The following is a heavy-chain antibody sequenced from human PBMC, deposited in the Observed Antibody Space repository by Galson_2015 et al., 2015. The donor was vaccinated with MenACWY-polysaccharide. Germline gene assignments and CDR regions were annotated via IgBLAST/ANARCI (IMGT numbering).Heavy chain of an antibody. D-gene: IGHD2-15*01. J-gene: IGHJ4*02. V-gene: IGHV3-9*01. CDR3: AKGYSYSKSPVDH. CDR1: GFTFDDYA. Sequence: SLRLSCAASGFTFDDYAMHWVRQAPGKGLEWVSGISWNSGIIGYADSVKGQFTISKDSAKNSLYLQMDSLRPEDTALYYCAKGYSYSKSPVDHWGQGTLVTVSS. CDR2: ISWNSGII.